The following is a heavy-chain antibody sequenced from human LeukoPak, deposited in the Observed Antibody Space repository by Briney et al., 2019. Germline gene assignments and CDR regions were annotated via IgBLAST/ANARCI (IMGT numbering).Heavy chain of an antibody. Sequence: GGSLRLSCAASGFTFDDYGMSWVRQAPGKGLEWVSGINWNGGSTGHADSVKGRFTISRDNAKNSLYLQMNSLRAEDTALYYCARGDGAGSGSHIDYWGQGILVTVSS. CDR1: GFTFDDYG. V-gene: IGHV3-20*04. CDR3: ARGDGAGSGSHIDY. CDR2: INWNGGST. D-gene: IGHD3-10*01. J-gene: IGHJ4*02.